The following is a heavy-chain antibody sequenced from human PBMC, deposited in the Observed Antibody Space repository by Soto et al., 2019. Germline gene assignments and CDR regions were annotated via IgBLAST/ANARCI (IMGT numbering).Heavy chain of an antibody. J-gene: IGHJ4*02. CDR2: ISGSGGST. Sequence: GGSLRLSCAASGFTFSSYAMSWVRQAPGKGLEWVSAISGSGGSTYYADSVKGRFTISRDNSKNTLYLQMNSLRAEDTAVYYCAKLAKDIVLMVYATHFDYWGQGTLVTVSS. CDR3: AKLAKDIVLMVYATHFDY. CDR1: GFTFSSYA. D-gene: IGHD2-8*01. V-gene: IGHV3-23*01.